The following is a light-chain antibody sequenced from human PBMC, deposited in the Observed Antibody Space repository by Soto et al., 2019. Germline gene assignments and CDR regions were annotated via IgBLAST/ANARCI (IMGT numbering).Light chain of an antibody. CDR2: EVN. CDR1: SSDVGNYDF. J-gene: IGLJ3*02. Sequence: QSALTQPASVSGSPGQSITISCTGTSSDVGNYDFVSWYQQHPGKAPKLIIYEVNKWPSGVSNRFSGSKSGNTASLTISGLQAEDEGDYYCCSFARSSTWVFGGGTKVTVL. V-gene: IGLV2-23*02. CDR3: CSFARSSTWV.